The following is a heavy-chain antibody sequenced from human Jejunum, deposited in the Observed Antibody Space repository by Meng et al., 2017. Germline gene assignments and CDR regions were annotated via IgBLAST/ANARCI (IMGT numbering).Heavy chain of an antibody. CDR1: GYAFSDFY. Sequence: ASVKVSCKASGYAFSDFYIHWVRQAPGQGLEWMGRINPNNGGTNYAQKFQGRATVTSDTSISTAYMELSSLRSDDTAVYFCASAVGRDAFDIWGQGTLVTVSS. CDR2: INPNNGGT. V-gene: IGHV1-2*06. J-gene: IGHJ3*02. D-gene: IGHD3/OR15-3a*01. CDR3: ASAVGRDAFDI.